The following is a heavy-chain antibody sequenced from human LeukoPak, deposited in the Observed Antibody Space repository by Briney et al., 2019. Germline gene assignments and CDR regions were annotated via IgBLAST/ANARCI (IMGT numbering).Heavy chain of an antibody. Sequence: TGGSLRLSCAASGFTFSRYWMNWIRQAPGKGLEWVANIKRDGNEKNYVHSVKGRFSISRDNTKNSLYLQMDSLRAEDTAVYYCAKEGAYPIITYDSWGQGALATVSS. CDR2: IKRDGNEK. V-gene: IGHV3-7*01. D-gene: IGHD3-10*01. CDR1: GFTFSRYW. CDR3: AKEGAYPIITYDS. J-gene: IGHJ5*01.